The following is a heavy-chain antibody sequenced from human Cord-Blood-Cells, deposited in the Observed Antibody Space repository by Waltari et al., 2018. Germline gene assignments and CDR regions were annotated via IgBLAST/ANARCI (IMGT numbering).Heavy chain of an antibody. CDR1: GYTFTGYY. D-gene: IGHD6-13*01. J-gene: IGHJ4*02. CDR3: ARDSGIAAALFDY. V-gene: IGHV1-2*02. CDR2: IKRTSGGT. Sequence: QVQLVQSGAEVKKPGASVKVSCKASGYTFTGYYMHWVRQAPGQGREWMGWIKRTSGGTNYAQKFQGRVTMTRETSISTAYMELSRLRSDDTAVYYWARDSGIAAALFDYWGQGTLVTVSS.